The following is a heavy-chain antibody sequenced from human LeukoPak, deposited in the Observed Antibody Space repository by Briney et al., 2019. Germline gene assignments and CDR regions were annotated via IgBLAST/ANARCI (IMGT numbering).Heavy chain of an antibody. V-gene: IGHV4-34*01. CDR1: GGSFSGYY. Sequence: TLSLTCAVYGGSFSGYYWSWIRQPPGEGLEWIGEINHSGSTNYNPSLKSRVTISVDTSKNQFSLKLSSVTAADTAVYYCARSGIRFGDNYYYYYGMDVWGQGTTVTVSS. D-gene: IGHD3-10*01. CDR2: INHSGST. J-gene: IGHJ6*02. CDR3: ARSGIRFGDNYYYYYGMDV.